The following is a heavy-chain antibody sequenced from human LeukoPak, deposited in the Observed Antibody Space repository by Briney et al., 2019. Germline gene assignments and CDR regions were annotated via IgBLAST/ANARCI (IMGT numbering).Heavy chain of an antibody. Sequence: SETLSLTCAVSGGPISSSNWWSWVRQPPGKGLEWIGEIYHSGSTNYNPSLKSRVTISVDKSKNQFSLKLSSVTAADTAVYYCARVRPSGWYYYYGMDVWGQGTTVTVSS. CDR3: ARVRPSGWYYYYGMDV. CDR1: GGPISSSNW. CDR2: IYHSGST. D-gene: IGHD3-10*01. J-gene: IGHJ6*02. V-gene: IGHV4-4*02.